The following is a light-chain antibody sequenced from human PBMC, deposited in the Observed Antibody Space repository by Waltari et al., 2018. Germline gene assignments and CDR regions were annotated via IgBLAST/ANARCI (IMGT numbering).Light chain of an antibody. V-gene: IGLV2-14*01. CDR1: SSDVGGYNY. CDR3: TSYTSSSTWV. Sequence: QSALAQPASVSGSPGQSITISCTGTSSDVGGYNYVSWYQQHPGKAPKLMIYDVSNAPSGVSNRFSGSKSGNTASLTISGLQAEDEADYYCTSYTSSSTWVFGGGTKLTVL. J-gene: IGLJ3*02. CDR2: DVS.